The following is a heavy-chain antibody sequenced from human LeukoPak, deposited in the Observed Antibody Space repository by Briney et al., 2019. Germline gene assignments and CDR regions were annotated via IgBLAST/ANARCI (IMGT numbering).Heavy chain of an antibody. CDR3: ARLRDAFDI. V-gene: IGHV1-2*02. Sequence: ASVKVSCKASGYTFTGYYMRWVRQAPGQGLEWMGWINPNSGGTNYAQKFQGRVTMTRDASISTAYMELSRLRSDDTAVYYCARLRDAFDIWGQGTMVTVSS. J-gene: IGHJ3*02. CDR2: INPNSGGT. CDR1: GYTFTGYY.